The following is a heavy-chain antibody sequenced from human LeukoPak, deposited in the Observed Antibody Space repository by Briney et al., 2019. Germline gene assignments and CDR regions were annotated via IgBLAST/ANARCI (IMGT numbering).Heavy chain of an antibody. CDR3: ARDLKGVTIFGGTYYYYGMDV. V-gene: IGHV1-69*13. J-gene: IGHJ6*02. CDR1: GGTFSSYA. Sequence: GASVTVSCKASGGTFSSYAISWVRQAPGQGLEWMGGIIPIFGTANYAQKFQGRVTITADESTSTAYMELSSLRSEDTAVYYCARDLKGVTIFGGTYYYYGMDVWGQGTTVTVSS. D-gene: IGHD3-3*01. CDR2: IIPIFGTA.